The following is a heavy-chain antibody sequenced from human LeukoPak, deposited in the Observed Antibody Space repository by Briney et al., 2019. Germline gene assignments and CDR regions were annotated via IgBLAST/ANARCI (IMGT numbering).Heavy chain of an antibody. CDR1: GFTFNTYG. CDR2: ISGSGGAT. Sequence: GGTLRLSCAASGFTFNTYGMSWVRQAPGKGLEWVSGISGSGGATYYADSVKGRFTISRDNAKNSLYLQMNSLRAEDTAVYYCARGIAAAGPDYWGQGTLVTVSS. CDR3: ARGIAAAGPDY. D-gene: IGHD6-13*01. J-gene: IGHJ4*02. V-gene: IGHV3-23*01.